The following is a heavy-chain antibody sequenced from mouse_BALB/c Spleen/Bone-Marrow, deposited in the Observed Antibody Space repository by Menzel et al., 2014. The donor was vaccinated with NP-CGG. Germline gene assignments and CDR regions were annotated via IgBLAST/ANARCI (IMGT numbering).Heavy chain of an antibody. CDR2: IDPANGNT. CDR3: ARERARVYAYAMDY. V-gene: IGHV14-3*02. D-gene: IGHD2-12*01. Sequence: EVQLQQSGAELVKPGDSVKLSCTASGFNIKDTYMHWVKQRPEQGLEWIGRIDPANGNTKYDPEFQGKSTITADTSSNTAYLQLSMLTSKDTADDYGARERARVYAYAMDYWGQGTSVTVSS. J-gene: IGHJ4*01. CDR1: GFNIKDTY.